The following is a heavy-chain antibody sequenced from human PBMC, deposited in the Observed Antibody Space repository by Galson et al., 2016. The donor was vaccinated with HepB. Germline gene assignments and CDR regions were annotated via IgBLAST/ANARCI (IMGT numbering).Heavy chain of an antibody. CDR2: IYWDVGK. D-gene: IGHD3-9*01. CDR1: GFSLSTNGVG. Sequence: PALVKPTQTLTLTCLFSGFSLSTNGVGVGWIRQHPGKAMEWPALIYWDVGKRYRPSLKSTITIPKDTSKNQVVITMTNMDPVDTATYYCAHRRGGLRYFDWLSNWFDTWGQGTLVTVSS. V-gene: IGHV2-5*02. J-gene: IGHJ5*02. CDR3: AHRRGGLRYFDWLSNWFDT.